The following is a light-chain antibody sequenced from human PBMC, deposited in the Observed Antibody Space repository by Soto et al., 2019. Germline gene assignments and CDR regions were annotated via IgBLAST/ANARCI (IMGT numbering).Light chain of an antibody. J-gene: IGLJ2*01. CDR1: SSNIGSNP. V-gene: IGLV1-44*01. CDR3: AAWDASLNGVV. CDR2: DN. Sequence: QSVLTQPPSASGTPGLRVTFSCSGSSSNIGSNPVSWYQLLPGTSPKLLIYDNERPSGVPDRFSGSKSGTSASLAISGLQYEDEADYYCAAWDASLNGVVFGGGTKLTVL.